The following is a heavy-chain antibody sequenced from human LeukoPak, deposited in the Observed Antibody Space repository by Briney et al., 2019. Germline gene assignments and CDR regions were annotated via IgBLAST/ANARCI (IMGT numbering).Heavy chain of an antibody. Sequence: GGSLRLSCAASGFAFSSYAMHWVRQAPGKGLEWVAVISYDGSNKYYADSVKGRFTISRDNSKNTLYLQMNSLRAEDTAVYYCARAAVLRFLEWLYPSGNWGQGTLVTVSS. J-gene: IGHJ4*02. D-gene: IGHD3-3*01. CDR3: ARAAVLRFLEWLYPSGN. V-gene: IGHV3-30*04. CDR1: GFAFSSYA. CDR2: ISYDGSNK.